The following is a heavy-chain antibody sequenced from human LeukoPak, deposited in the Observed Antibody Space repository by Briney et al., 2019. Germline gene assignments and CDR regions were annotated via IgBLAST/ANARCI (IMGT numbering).Heavy chain of an antibody. J-gene: IGHJ5*02. Sequence: GGSLRLSCAASRFTFSDYYMSWIRQAPGKGLEWDSYISSSGSTIYYADSVKGRFTISRDNGKNSLYLQMNSLRAEDTAVYYCAREVVPAAKGVGFDPWGQGTLVTVSS. CDR1: RFTFSDYY. D-gene: IGHD2-2*01. V-gene: IGHV3-11*01. CDR2: ISSSGSTI. CDR3: AREVVPAAKGVGFDP.